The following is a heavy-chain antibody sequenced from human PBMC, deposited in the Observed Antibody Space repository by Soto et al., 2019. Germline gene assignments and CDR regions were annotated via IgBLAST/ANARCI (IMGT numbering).Heavy chain of an antibody. J-gene: IGHJ5*02. Sequence: TLSLTCTVSGCSISSGGYYWTWIRQHPGKGLEWIGYIYYSGSTYYNPSLKSRVTISVDTSKNQFSLKLSSVTAADTAVYYCARVRPWVPYYYDSSPYTFENWFEPWGQGTMVTVSS. CDR3: ARVRPWVPYYYDSSPYTFENWFEP. CDR1: GCSISSGGYY. CDR2: IYYSGST. V-gene: IGHV4-31*03. D-gene: IGHD3-22*01.